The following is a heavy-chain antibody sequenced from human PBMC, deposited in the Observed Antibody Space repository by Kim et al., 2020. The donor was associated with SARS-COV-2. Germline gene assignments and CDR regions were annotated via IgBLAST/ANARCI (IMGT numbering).Heavy chain of an antibody. J-gene: IGHJ3*01. V-gene: IGHV3-48*03. D-gene: IGHD3-9*01. CDR3: ATQPYDISV. Sequence: GGSLRLSCAASGFTFSSYEMNWVRQAPGKGLEWVSYISSSGSTIYYADSVKGRFTISRDNAKNSLYLQMNSLRAEDTAVYYCATQPYDISVWGQGTMVTVSS. CDR2: ISSSGSTI. CDR1: GFTFSSYE.